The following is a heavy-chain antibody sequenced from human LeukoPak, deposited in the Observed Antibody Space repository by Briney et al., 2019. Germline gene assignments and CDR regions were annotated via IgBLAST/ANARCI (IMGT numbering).Heavy chain of an antibody. Sequence: GASVKVSCKTSGYTFINYDINWVRQATGQGLEWMGWMNPKSGNTGSAQRFQGRVTMTRDTSISTAYMELSSLASEDTAVYYCARVWGAIDYWGQGTLVTVPS. CDR2: MNPKSGNT. CDR3: ARVWGAIDY. J-gene: IGHJ4*02. CDR1: GYTFINYD. D-gene: IGHD1-26*01. V-gene: IGHV1-8*01.